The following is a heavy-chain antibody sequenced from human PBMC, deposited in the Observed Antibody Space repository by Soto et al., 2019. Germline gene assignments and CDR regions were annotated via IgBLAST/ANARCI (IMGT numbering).Heavy chain of an antibody. V-gene: IGHV3-23*01. CDR3: AKDNGAGYGGNSGFDY. Sequence: EVRLLESGGGLVQPGGSLRLSCAASGFTFSSYAMSWVRQAPGKGLEWVSAISGSGGSTYYADSVKGRFTISRDNSKNTLYLQMNSLRAEDTAVYYCAKDNGAGYGGNSGFDYWGQGTLVTVSS. CDR1: GFTFSSYA. J-gene: IGHJ4*02. CDR2: ISGSGGST. D-gene: IGHD3-10*01.